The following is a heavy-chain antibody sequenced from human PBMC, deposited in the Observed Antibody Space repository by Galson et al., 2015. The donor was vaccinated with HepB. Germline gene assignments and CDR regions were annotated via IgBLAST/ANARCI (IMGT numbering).Heavy chain of an antibody. CDR2: IIPKFGTP. CDR1: GGTLSTNV. J-gene: IGHJ4*02. D-gene: IGHD3-16*01. CDR3: ASDRTSDWGTFDY. V-gene: IGHV1-69*13. Sequence: SVKVSCKASGGTLSTNVISWVRQAPGQGLEWMGGIIPKFGTPNYAQRFQGRVTFTADEATNTAYMGLSSLKSDDTAVYYCASDRTSDWGTFDYWGQGTLVTVSS.